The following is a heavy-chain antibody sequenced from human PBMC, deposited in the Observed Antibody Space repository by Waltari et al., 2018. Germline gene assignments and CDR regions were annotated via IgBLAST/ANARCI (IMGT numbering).Heavy chain of an antibody. J-gene: IGHJ6*02. CDR2: SNHAGYA. Sequence: QVQLQQWGAGLLQSSETLSLTCAVYGGSFSGYYWGWVRQPPGKGLEWIGESNHAGYANHNPSLRSRVTMAADTSKSQFSLKPNSVTAADTAVYYCVRLEDCTGPGGHCYSGDPFALDVWGQGTTVTVSS. D-gene: IGHD2-15*01. V-gene: IGHV4-34*02. CDR3: VRLEDCTGPGGHCYSGDPFALDV. CDR1: GGSFSGYY.